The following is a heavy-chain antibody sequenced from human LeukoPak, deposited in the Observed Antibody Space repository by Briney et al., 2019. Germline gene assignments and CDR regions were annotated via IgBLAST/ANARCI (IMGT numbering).Heavy chain of an antibody. D-gene: IGHD2-15*01. CDR1: GFTFSSYA. CDR2: ILYDGSNK. V-gene: IGHV3-30-3*01. Sequence: GRSLRLSCSASGFTFSSYAMHWVRQAPGKGLEWVAVILYDGSNKYYADSVKGRFTISRDNSKNTLYLQMNSLRAEDTAVYYCARDRDDCSGGSCYPRIDYWGQGTLVTVSS. CDR3: ARDRDDCSGGSCYPRIDY. J-gene: IGHJ4*02.